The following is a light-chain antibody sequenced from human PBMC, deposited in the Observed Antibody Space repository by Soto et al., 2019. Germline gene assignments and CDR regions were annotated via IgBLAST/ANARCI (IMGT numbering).Light chain of an antibody. V-gene: IGKV3-20*01. CDR3: QQYGSSSYT. J-gene: IGKJ2*01. CDR1: QSVSSSY. Sequence: EIVLTQSPGTLSLSRGERATLSCRASQSVSSSYLAWYQQKPGQAPRLLIYGVSSRATGIPDRFSGSGSGTDFTLTISRLEPEDFAVYYCQQYGSSSYTFGQGTKLEIQ. CDR2: GVS.